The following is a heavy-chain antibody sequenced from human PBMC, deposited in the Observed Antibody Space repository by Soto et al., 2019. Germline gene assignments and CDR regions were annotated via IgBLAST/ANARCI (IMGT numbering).Heavy chain of an antibody. D-gene: IGHD6-25*01. CDR1: GITFRSYG. CDR3: AKNRLANSPYYYYYYGMEV. V-gene: IGHV3-30*18. J-gene: IGHJ6*02. Sequence: GGSLRLSCAASGITFRSYGMHWVRQAPGKGLEWVAVISYDGSNKYYGESVKGRFTISRDNSKNTLYLQMHSLRAEDTAVYYCAKNRLANSPYYYYYYGMEVWGQGTKVTVCS. CDR2: ISYDGSNK.